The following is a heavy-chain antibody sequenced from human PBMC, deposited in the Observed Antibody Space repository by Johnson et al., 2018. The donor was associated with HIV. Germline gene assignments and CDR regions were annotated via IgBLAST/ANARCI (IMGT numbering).Heavy chain of an antibody. D-gene: IGHD3-10*01. CDR2: IDWSGGRT. J-gene: IGHJ3*02. CDR1: GFTFDDYG. CDR3: ARRGITIVADAFDI. V-gene: IGHV3-20*04. Sequence: VQLVESGGGVVRPGGSLRLSCAASGFTFDDYGMSWVRQAPGKGLEWVSGIDWSGGRTGYADSVKGRFTISRDNAKKLLYLQMYSLRAEDTAFYYCARRGITIVADAFDIWGQGTMVTVSS.